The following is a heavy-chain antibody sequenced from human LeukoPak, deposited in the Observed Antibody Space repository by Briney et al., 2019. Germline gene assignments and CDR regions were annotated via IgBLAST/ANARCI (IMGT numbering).Heavy chain of an antibody. J-gene: IGHJ4*02. CDR1: GFTFSSYS. D-gene: IGHD4-17*01. Sequence: GGSLRLSCAASGFTFSSYSMNWVRQAPGKGLEWVSYISSSSGTIYYADSVKGRFTISRDNAKNSLYLQMNSLRAEDTAVYYCARDAYGDYYGDYWGQGTLVTVSS. CDR2: ISSSSGTI. CDR3: ARDAYGDYYGDY. V-gene: IGHV3-48*04.